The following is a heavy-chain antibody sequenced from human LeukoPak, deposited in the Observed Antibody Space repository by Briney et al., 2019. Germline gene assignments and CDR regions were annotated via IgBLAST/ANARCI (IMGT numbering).Heavy chain of an antibody. Sequence: GGSLRLSCAASGFAFSTYALNWVRQAPGKGLEWVSLVTGNGGSTHYSASVEGRFTISRDNSKNTLYLQMNNLRAEDTAVYYCAKAIGFNYFDYWGQGTLVTVSS. D-gene: IGHD3-10*01. J-gene: IGHJ4*02. CDR1: GFAFSTYA. V-gene: IGHV3-23*01. CDR2: VTGNGGST. CDR3: AKAIGFNYFDY.